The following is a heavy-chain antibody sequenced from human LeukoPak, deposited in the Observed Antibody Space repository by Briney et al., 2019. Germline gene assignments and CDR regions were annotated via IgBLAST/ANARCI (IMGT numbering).Heavy chain of an antibody. CDR2: IKQDGSQN. Sequence: GGSLRLSCAASGFTFSSYAMSWVRQAPGKGLEWVANIKQDGSQNYYVDSVKGRFTISRDNAKNSLYLQMNSLRVEDTAVFYCARVLGYGWFDPWGQGTLVTVSS. D-gene: IGHD2-15*01. CDR3: ARVLGYGWFDP. CDR1: GFTFSSYA. V-gene: IGHV3-7*01. J-gene: IGHJ5*02.